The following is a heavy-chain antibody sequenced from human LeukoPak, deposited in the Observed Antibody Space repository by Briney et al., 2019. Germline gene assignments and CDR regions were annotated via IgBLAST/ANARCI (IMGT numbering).Heavy chain of an antibody. CDR3: ARAPVRHKKSIAAAGTFDY. CDR2: MNPNSGNT. V-gene: IGHV1-8*01. J-gene: IGHJ4*02. D-gene: IGHD6-13*01. CDR1: GHTFTSYD. Sequence: ASVKVSCKASGHTFTSYDINWVRQATGQGLEWMGWMNPNSGNTGYAQKFQGRVTMTRNTSISTAYMELSSLRSEDTAVYYCARAPVRHKKSIAAAGTFDYWGQGTLVTVSS.